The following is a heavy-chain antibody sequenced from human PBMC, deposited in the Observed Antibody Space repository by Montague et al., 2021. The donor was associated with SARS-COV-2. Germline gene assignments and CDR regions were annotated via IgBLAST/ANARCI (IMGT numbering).Heavy chain of an antibody. CDR2: ISYTGRT. J-gene: IGHJ6*02. D-gene: IGHD2-8*01. Sequence: SETLSLTCTVSGGSISSAGYYWGWIRQSPGKGLEWIGSISYTGRTYYNPSLKSRVSFSVDTSKNQFSLNLSSVTAADTAVYFCARDCAENCAMSICYHYCMDGWGQGAPVTVSS. V-gene: IGHV4-39*02. CDR3: ARDCAENCAMSICYHYCMDG. CDR1: GGSISSAGYY.